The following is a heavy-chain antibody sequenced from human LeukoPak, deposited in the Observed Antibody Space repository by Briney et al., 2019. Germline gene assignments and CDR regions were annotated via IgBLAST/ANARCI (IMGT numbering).Heavy chain of an antibody. D-gene: IGHD5-24*01. Sequence: ASVKVSCKASGYTFTSYGISWVRQAPGQGLEWMGWISACNGNTNCAQKLQGRVTMTTDTSTSTAYMELRSLRSDDTAVYYCARDRGDGYNYYFDYWGQGTLVTVSS. CDR1: GYTFTSYG. J-gene: IGHJ4*02. CDR2: ISACNGNT. CDR3: ARDRGDGYNYYFDY. V-gene: IGHV1-18*01.